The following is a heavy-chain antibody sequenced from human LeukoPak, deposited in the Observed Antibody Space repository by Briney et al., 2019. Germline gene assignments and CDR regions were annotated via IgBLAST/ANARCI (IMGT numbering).Heavy chain of an antibody. D-gene: IGHD4-17*01. CDR1: GFTFSSYA. CDR2: ISYDGSNK. J-gene: IGHJ4*02. V-gene: IGHV3-30*04. Sequence: GGALRLSCAASGFTFSSYAMHWVRQAPGKGLEWVAVISYDGSNKYYADSVKGRFTISIDNSKNTLYLQMNSLRAEDTAVYYCARDLVTVTTSNIAYWGQGTLVTVSS. CDR3: ARDLVTVTTSNIAY.